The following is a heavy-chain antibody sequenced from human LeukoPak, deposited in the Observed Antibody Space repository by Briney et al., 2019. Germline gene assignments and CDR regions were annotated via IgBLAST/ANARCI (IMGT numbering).Heavy chain of an antibody. V-gene: IGHV1-18*01. CDR1: GYTFTSYG. CDR3: AKSDSSGYLTFFDY. Sequence: ASVKVSCKASGYTFTSYGISWVRQAPGQGLEWMGWISAYNGNTNYAQKLQGRVTMTTDTSTSTAYMELRSLRSDDTAVYYCAKSDSSGYLTFFDYWGQGTLVTVSS. J-gene: IGHJ4*02. D-gene: IGHD3-22*01. CDR2: ISAYNGNT.